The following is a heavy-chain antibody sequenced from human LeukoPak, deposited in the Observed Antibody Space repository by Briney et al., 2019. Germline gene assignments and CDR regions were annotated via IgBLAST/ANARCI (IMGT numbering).Heavy chain of an antibody. J-gene: IGHJ4*02. CDR1: GFTFSSYW. D-gene: IGHD3-22*01. Sequence: GGSLRLSCAASGFTFSSYWMSWVRQAPGKGLEWVANIKQDGSEKYYVDSVKGRFTISRDNAKNSLYLQMNSLRAEDTAVYYCARARTYYYDSSGYYPLGYWGQGTLVTVSS. CDR3: ARARTYYYDSSGYYPLGY. V-gene: IGHV3-7*01. CDR2: IKQDGSEK.